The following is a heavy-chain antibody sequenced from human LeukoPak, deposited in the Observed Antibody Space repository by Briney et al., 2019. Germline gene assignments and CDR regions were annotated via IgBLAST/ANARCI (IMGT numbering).Heavy chain of an antibody. CDR3: AEDSYYYDSSGYSFDY. Sequence: GGSLRLSCAASGFTFDDYAMHWVRHAPGKGLEWVSGISWNSGSIGYADSVKGRFTISRDNAKNSLYLQMNSLRAEDTALYYCAEDSYYYDSSGYSFDYWGQGTLVTVSS. CDR1: GFTFDDYA. D-gene: IGHD3-22*01. V-gene: IGHV3-9*01. J-gene: IGHJ4*02. CDR2: ISWNSGSI.